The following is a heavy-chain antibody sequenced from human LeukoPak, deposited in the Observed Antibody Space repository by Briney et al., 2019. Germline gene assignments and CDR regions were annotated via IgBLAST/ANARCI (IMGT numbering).Heavy chain of an antibody. V-gene: IGHV4-59*01. J-gene: IGHJ3*02. CDR2: IYYSGST. CDR1: GGSISSYY. CDR3: ARLSQTVGRDAFDI. D-gene: IGHD1-26*01. Sequence: SETLSLTCTVSGGSISSYYCSWIRQPPGKGLEWIGYIYYSGSTNYNPSLKSRVTISVDTSKNQFSLKLSSVTAADTAVYCCARLSQTVGRDAFDIWGQGTMVTVSS.